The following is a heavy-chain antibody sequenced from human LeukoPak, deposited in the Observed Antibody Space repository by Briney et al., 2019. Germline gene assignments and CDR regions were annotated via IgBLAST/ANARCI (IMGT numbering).Heavy chain of an antibody. CDR3: ARLGPVNKDHYIDV. CDR1: GFTFSSYG. D-gene: IGHD7-27*01. Sequence: GGSLRLSCAASGFTFSSYGMHWVRQAPGKGLEWVAFIRFDGSTKYYADSVKGRFTISRDNSKNTFYLQMNSLRGGDTAVYYCARLGPVNKDHYIDVGGKGTTVTISS. CDR2: IRFDGSTK. V-gene: IGHV3-30*02. J-gene: IGHJ6*03.